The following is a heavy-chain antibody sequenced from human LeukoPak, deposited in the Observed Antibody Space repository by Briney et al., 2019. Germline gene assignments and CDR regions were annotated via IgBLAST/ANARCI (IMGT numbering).Heavy chain of an antibody. CDR3: ARSRGAVGMIGLGLVDY. CDR2: ISVYNGNT. V-gene: IGHV1-18*01. D-gene: IGHD3-22*01. J-gene: IGHJ4*02. CDR1: GYTFNIYG. Sequence: ASVKVSCKASGYTFNIYGISWVRQAPGQGLEWMGWISVYNGNTSYTQTLQGRITMTADTSTSTAYMELRSLRSDDTAVYYCARSRGAVGMIGLGLVDYWGQGTLVTVSS.